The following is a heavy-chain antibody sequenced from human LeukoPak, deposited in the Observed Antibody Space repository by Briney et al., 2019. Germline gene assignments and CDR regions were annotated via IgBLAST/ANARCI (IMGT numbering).Heavy chain of an antibody. CDR3: ARGGASCLPFNV. D-gene: IGHD3-16*01. CDR1: GDSISSHF. Sequence: SETLSLTCTVSGDSISSHFWSWIRQPPGKGLDWIAYVSYSAYTNYNPSLISRVAISIDTSNNHFSLKLSSVTATDTAVYYCARGGASCLPFNVWGQGTLVTVSS. CDR2: VSYSAYT. V-gene: IGHV4-59*11. J-gene: IGHJ3*01.